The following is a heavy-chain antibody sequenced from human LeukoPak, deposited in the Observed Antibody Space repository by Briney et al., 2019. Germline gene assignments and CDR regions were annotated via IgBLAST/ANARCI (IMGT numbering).Heavy chain of an antibody. D-gene: IGHD3-22*01. Sequence: PGGSLRLSCSASGFIFNNYGLMWGRQAPGKGLEWVSAISNDGGGTTYADFVKGRFTISRDNSKNTLSLQMNSLRPEDTALYYCAKGNSGYFADLWGQGTVVTVSS. CDR1: GFIFNNYG. CDR3: AKGNSGYFADL. J-gene: IGHJ5*02. V-gene: IGHV3-23*01. CDR2: ISNDGGGT.